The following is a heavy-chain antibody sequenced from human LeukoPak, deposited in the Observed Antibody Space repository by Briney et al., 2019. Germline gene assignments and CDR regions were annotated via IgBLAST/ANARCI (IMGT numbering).Heavy chain of an antibody. D-gene: IGHD2-8*02. CDR1: GFIFSPYW. V-gene: IGHV3-7*01. CDR2: MKEDGGEK. CDR3: ARVRTEWHIDL. J-gene: IGHJ2*01. Sequence: PGGSLRLSCAASGFIFSPYWVTWVRQAPGMGLEWAANMKEDGGEKFYVDSVRGRFTISRDNAKNSVYLQMNSLRVEDTGVYYCARVRTEWHIDLWGRGTLVTVST.